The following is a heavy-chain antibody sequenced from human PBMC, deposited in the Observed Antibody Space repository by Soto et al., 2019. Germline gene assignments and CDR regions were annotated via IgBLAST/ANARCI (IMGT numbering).Heavy chain of an antibody. CDR3: AKEVSLGSTVDLGY. CDR2: ISGSGGST. J-gene: IGHJ4*02. Sequence: GGSLRLSCAASGFTFIIFAMSWVRQSPGKGLEWVSTISGSGGSTYYADAVKGRFSISRDNSMGTLYLQMKSLRVEDTAIYYCAKEVSLGSTVDLGYWGQGTLVT. V-gene: IGHV3-23*01. D-gene: IGHD7-27*01. CDR1: GFTFIIFA.